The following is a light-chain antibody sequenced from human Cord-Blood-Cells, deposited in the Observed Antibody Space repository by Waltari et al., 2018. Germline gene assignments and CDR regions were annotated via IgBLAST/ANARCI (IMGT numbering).Light chain of an antibody. Sequence: QSVLTQPPSASGTPGQRVTISCSGSSSNIGSNYVYWYQQLPGTAPKLLIYRNNRRPSGVPDRFSGAKSGTSASLAISGLRSGDEADYYCAAWDDSLSGPVFGGGTKLTVL. V-gene: IGLV1-47*01. CDR3: AAWDDSLSGPV. CDR2: RNN. CDR1: SSNIGSNY. J-gene: IGLJ2*01.